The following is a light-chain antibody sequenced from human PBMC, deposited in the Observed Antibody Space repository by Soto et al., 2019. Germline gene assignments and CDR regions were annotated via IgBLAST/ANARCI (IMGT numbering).Light chain of an antibody. J-gene: IGLJ2*01. Sequence: QSALTQPPSASGSPGQSVTISCTGSTSNIGAYNYVSWYQQHPGKAPKLMMFEVTKRPSGVPDRFSGSKSGNTASLTVSGLHTDDEAIYYCSSYGGRNNFVVFGGGTKLTVL. CDR2: EVT. CDR3: SSYGGRNNFVV. V-gene: IGLV2-8*01. CDR1: TSNIGAYNY.